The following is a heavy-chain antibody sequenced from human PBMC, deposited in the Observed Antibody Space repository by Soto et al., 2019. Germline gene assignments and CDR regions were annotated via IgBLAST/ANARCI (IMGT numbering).Heavy chain of an antibody. Sequence: PSETLSLTCAVYGGSFSGYYWSWIRQPPGKGLEWIGEINHSGSTNYNPSLKSRVTISVDTSKNQFSLKLSSVTAADTAVYYCASLSVMTTVTTDYWGQGTLVTVSS. J-gene: IGHJ4*02. D-gene: IGHD4-17*01. CDR2: INHSGST. V-gene: IGHV4-34*01. CDR1: GGSFSGYY. CDR3: ASLSVMTTVTTDY.